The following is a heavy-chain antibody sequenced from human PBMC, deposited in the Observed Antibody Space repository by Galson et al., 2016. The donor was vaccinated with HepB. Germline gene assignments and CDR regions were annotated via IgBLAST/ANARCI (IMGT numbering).Heavy chain of an antibody. D-gene: IGHD3-10*01. CDR2: ISDSGSRP. CDR3: AKDGYFASGSALYGMDV. CDR1: GFTFSAYA. Sequence: SLRLSCAASGFTFSAYAMIWVRQAPGKGPAAVSSISDSGSRPYYADSVRGRFTISRDNFKNTLYLQMNSLRAEDTAVYYCAKDGYFASGSALYGMDVWGQGTTVTVSS. J-gene: IGHJ6*02. V-gene: IGHV3-23*01.